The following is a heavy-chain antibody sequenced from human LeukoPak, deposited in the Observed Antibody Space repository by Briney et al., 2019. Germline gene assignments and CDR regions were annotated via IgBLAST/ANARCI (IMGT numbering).Heavy chain of an antibody. J-gene: IGHJ3*02. CDR3: ARDPGKAMAFDI. D-gene: IGHD3-10*01. CDR2: IKQDGSEK. CDR1: GFTFSYYW. Sequence: GGSLRLSCAASGFTFSYYWMGWVRQAPGKGLEWVANIKQDGSEKYYVDSVKGRFTISRDNAKNSLYLQMNSMRAEGTAVYSCARDPGKAMAFDIWGQGKMVTVSS. V-gene: IGHV3-7*01.